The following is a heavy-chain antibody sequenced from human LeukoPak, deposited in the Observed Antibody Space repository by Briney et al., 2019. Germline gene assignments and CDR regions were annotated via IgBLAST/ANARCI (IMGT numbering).Heavy chain of an antibody. CDR1: GYTFTSYG. CDR3: ARACSSTSCLYYYGMGV. D-gene: IGHD2-2*01. V-gene: IGHV1-18*01. J-gene: IGHJ6*02. CDR2: ISAYNGNT. Sequence: GASVKVSCTASGYTFTSYGISWVRQAPGQGLEWMGWISAYNGNTNYAQKLQGRVTMTTDTSTSTADMELRSLRSDDTAVYYCARACSSTSCLYYYGMGVWGQGTPVTVSS.